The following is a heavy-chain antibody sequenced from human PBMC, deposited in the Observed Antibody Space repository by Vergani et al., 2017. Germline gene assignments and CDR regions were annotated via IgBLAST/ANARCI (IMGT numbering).Heavy chain of an antibody. Sequence: QVQLVQSGAEVKKPGSSVKVSCKASGGTFSSYAISWVRQAPGQGLEWMGGIIPIFGTANYAQKFQGRVTITADESTSTAYMELSSLRSEDTAVYYGARTKYQRLYGIEAYWFDPWGQGTLVTVSS. CDR1: GGTFSSYA. CDR2: IIPIFGTA. J-gene: IGHJ5*02. D-gene: IGHD2-2*02. CDR3: ARTKYQRLYGIEAYWFDP. V-gene: IGHV1-69*01.